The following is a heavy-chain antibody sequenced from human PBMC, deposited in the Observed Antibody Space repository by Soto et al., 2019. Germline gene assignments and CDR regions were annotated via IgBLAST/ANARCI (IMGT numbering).Heavy chain of an antibody. V-gene: IGHV1-8*01. J-gene: IGHJ4*02. Sequence: QVQLVQSGAEVKKSGASVKVSCKASGYTFTSHDINWVRQATGQGLEWMGWMNPNSGNTGYAQKFQGRVTMTRNTSIRTGYMEPSSLRSEDTALYYCARWDYGYDARFDCWGQGTLVTVSS. CDR3: ARWDYGYDARFDC. D-gene: IGHD4-17*01. CDR1: GYTFTSHD. CDR2: MNPNSGNT.